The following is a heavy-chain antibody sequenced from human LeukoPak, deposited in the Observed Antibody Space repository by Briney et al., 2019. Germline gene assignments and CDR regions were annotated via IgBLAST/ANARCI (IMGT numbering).Heavy chain of an antibody. Sequence: GASVKVSCKASGYTFTGYYMHWVRQAPGQGLEWMGWINHNSGGTNYAQKFQGRVAMTRDTSISTAYMELSRLRSDDTAVYYCTTAPSVNIITGAIAFWGQGTLGTVSS. CDR3: TTAPSVNIITGAIAF. J-gene: IGHJ4*02. D-gene: IGHD3-16*02. V-gene: IGHV1-2*02. CDR1: GYTFTGYY. CDR2: INHNSGGT.